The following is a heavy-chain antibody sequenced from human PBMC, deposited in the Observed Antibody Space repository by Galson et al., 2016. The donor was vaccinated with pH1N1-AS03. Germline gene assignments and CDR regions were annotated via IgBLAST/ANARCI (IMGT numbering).Heavy chain of an antibody. D-gene: IGHD6-13*01. CDR2: ISYDTGRE. J-gene: IGHJ1*01. CDR3: VRETPFSSTWYPSHH. CDR1: GFIFSDYA. V-gene: IGHV3-30-3*01. Sequence: SLRLSCAASGFIFSDYAMHWVRQAPGKGLEWVAFISYDTGREKYADSVRGRFTISKDRPRNMLYLEMNNLRVEDTAVYYCVRETPFSSTWYPSHHWGQGTLVRVSA.